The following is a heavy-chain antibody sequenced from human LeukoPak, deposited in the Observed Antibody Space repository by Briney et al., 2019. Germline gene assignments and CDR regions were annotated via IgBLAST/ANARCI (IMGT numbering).Heavy chain of an antibody. V-gene: IGHV3-30-3*01. CDR3: ASSITTALDY. D-gene: IGHD6-13*01. J-gene: IGHJ4*02. Sequence: GGSLRLSCAASGFTFSPYAMHWVRQAPGKGLEWVAVISYDGTYKYYTNSVKGRFTISRDNSKNTLYLQMNSLRSEDTAVYYCASSITTALDYWGQGTLVTVSS. CDR1: GFTFSPYA. CDR2: ISYDGTYK.